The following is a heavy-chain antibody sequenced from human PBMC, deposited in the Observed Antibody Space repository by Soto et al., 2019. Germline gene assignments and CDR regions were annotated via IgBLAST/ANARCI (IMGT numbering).Heavy chain of an antibody. CDR1: GLTVSSNY. CDR3: VRMGQWRVPGDFYYGMDV. V-gene: IGHV3-53*01. D-gene: IGHD6-19*01. CDR2: TYTGGET. J-gene: IGHJ6*02. Sequence: EVQLVESGGGLIQPGGSLRLSCAASGLTVSSNYMNWVRQAPGQCLELVSLTYTGGETTYADSVKGRFTVSRDNSKNTLYLQMSSLRTEDTAVYYCVRMGQWRVPGDFYYGMDVWGQGTSVTVAS.